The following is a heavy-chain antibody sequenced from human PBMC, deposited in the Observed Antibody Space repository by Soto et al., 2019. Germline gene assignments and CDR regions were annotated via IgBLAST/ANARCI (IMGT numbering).Heavy chain of an antibody. Sequence: ASVKVSCKASGYTFTSYAMHWVRQAPGQRLEWMGWINAGNGNTKYSQKFQGRVTITRDTSASTAYMELSSLRSDDTAVYYCARHYARYSSHGYFDYWGQGTLVTVSS. CDR2: INAGNGNT. CDR3: ARHYARYSSHGYFDY. V-gene: IGHV1-3*01. J-gene: IGHJ4*02. CDR1: GYTFTSYA. D-gene: IGHD6-13*01.